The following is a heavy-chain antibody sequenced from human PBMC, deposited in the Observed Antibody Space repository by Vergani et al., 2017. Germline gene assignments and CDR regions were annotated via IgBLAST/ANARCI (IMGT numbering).Heavy chain of an antibody. CDR2: IKQDGSEK. CDR1: GFTFSSYW. V-gene: IGHV3-7*03. Sequence: EVQLVESGGGLVQPGGSLRLSCAASGFTFSSYWMSWVRQAPGKGLEWVANIKQDGSEKDYVDSVKGRFTISRDNAKNSLYLQMNRLRGEDTAVDYCARDYYGTPGFDHWGQGTLVTVSS. CDR3: ARDYYGTPGFDH. J-gene: IGHJ4*02. D-gene: IGHD3-22*01.